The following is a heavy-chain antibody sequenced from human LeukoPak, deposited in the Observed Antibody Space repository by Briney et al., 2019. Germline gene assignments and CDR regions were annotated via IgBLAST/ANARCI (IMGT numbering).Heavy chain of an antibody. CDR1: GFTFRSYG. CDR2: IRYDGNSN. CDR3: AKEEVISGNHGVYFDY. J-gene: IGHJ4*02. Sequence: GASLRLSCAAAGFTFRSYGMHWVRQAPGKGLEWVSFIRYDGNSNYYADSVKGRFTISRDNSRSTLYLQMNSLRAEDTAVYYCAKEEVISGNHGVYFDYWGQGALVTVSS. D-gene: IGHD3-22*01. V-gene: IGHV3-30*02.